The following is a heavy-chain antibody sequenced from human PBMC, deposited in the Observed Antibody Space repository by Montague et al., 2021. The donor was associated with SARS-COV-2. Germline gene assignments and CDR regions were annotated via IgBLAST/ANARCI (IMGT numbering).Heavy chain of an antibody. V-gene: IGHV3-23*03. CDR1: GFSFNTHV. CDR2: IYSDGRT. J-gene: IGHJ6*02. D-gene: IGHD1-1*01. CDR3: AKVNERERAIYYYGMDV. Sequence: SLSLSCSATGFSFNTHVVTWVRQSPGKGLEWVAIIYSDGRTYYGDSVKGRFTISTDSSKTTLYVQMNNLRPEDTAVYYCAKVNERERAIYYYGMDVWGQGTTVTVS.